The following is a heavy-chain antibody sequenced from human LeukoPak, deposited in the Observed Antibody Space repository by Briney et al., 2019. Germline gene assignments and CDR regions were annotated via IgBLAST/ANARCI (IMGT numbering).Heavy chain of an antibody. V-gene: IGHV3-66*04. CDR2: IYSGGST. J-gene: IGHJ4*02. D-gene: IGHD3-3*01. Sequence: GGSLRLSCAASGFTVSSNYMSWVRQAPGKGLEWVSVIYSGGSTYYADSVKGRFTISRDNAENSLSLQMNSLRAEDSAVYYCTRQYYDFWSGFFTADYWFDYWGQGTLVTVSS. CDR1: GFTVSSNY. CDR3: TRQYYDFWSGFFTADYWFDY.